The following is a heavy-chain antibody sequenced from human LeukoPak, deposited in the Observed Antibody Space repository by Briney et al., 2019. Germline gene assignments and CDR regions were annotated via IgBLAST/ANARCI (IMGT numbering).Heavy chain of an antibody. CDR2: ISTSGGST. V-gene: IGHV3-23*01. CDR3: AIPNTSGYYYYFQY. J-gene: IGHJ1*01. D-gene: IGHD3-22*01. CDR1: GFTFSSYA. Sequence: GGSLRLSCAASGFTFSSYAMSWVRQAPGKGLEWVSTISTSGGSTYYADSVKGRFTISRDNSKNTLFLQMTSLRAEDTAVYYCAIPNTSGYYYYFQYWGQGTLVIVSS.